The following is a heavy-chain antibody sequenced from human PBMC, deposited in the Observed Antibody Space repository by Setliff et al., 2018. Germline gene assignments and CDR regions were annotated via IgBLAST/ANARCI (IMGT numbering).Heavy chain of an antibody. D-gene: IGHD3-22*01. CDR1: GYTFTNYG. CDR2: INNYNTNT. J-gene: IGHJ4*02. CDR3: ARINFYVSSGHYYAPDY. V-gene: IGHV1-18*01. Sequence: ASVKVSCKTPGYTFTNYGITWVRQAPGQGLEWMGWINNYNTNTNYAQKLQGRVAMTTDTSTSTAYMELRSLRSDDSAVYYCARINFYVSSGHYYAPDYWGQGTLVTVSS.